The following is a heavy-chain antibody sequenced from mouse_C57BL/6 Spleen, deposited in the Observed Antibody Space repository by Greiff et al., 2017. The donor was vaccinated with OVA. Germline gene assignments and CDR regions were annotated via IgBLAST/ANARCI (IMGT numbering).Heavy chain of an antibody. Sequence: QVQLQQPGAELVMPGASVKLSCKASGYTFTSYWMHWVKQRPGQGLEWIGEIDPSDSYTNYNQKFKGKSTLTVDKSSSTAYMQLSSLTSEDSAVYYCALDSSGYRLSYAMDYWGQGTSVTVSS. D-gene: IGHD3-2*02. CDR2: IDPSDSYT. J-gene: IGHJ4*01. CDR3: ALDSSGYRLSYAMDY. CDR1: GYTFTSYW. V-gene: IGHV1-69*01.